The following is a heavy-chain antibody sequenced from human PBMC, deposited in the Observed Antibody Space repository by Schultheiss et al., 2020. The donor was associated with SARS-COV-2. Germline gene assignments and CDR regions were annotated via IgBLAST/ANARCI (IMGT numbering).Heavy chain of an antibody. CDR3: TTYYYDSSGGY. V-gene: IGHV3-23*01. CDR2: ISGSGGST. J-gene: IGHJ4*02. CDR1: GFTFSSYA. D-gene: IGHD3-22*01. Sequence: GGSLRLSCAASGFTFSSYAMSWVRQAPGKGLEWVSAISGSGGSTYYADSVKGRFTISRDNSKNTLYLQMNSLRAEDTAVYYCTTYYYDSSGGYWGQGTLVTVSS.